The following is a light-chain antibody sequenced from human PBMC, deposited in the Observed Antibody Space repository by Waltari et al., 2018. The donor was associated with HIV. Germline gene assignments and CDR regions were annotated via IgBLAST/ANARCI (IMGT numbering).Light chain of an antibody. V-gene: IGLV2-14*03. Sequence: QSALTQPASVSGSLGQSITISCTGIRSDVDYSNYACWYQQHPGKAPKLMIYDVTHRPSGVSNRFSGSKSGNTASLTISGLQAEDEADYYCSSYTSSSWVFGGGTKLTVL. CDR2: DVT. CDR1: RSDVDYSNY. J-gene: IGLJ3*02. CDR3: SSYTSSSWV.